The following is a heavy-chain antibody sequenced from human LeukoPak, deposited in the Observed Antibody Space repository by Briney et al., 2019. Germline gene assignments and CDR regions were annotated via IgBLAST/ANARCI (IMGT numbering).Heavy chain of an antibody. V-gene: IGHV4-39*02. CDR2: IYYSGST. CDR1: GGSISSSSYY. J-gene: IGHJ6*03. Sequence: PSETLSLTCTVSGGSISSSSYYWDWIRQPPGKGLEWIGSIYYSGSTYYNPSLKSRVTISVDTSKNQFSLKLSSVTAADTAVYYCARDNDPNYMDVWGKGTTVTVSS. CDR3: ARDNDPNYMDV. D-gene: IGHD1-1*01.